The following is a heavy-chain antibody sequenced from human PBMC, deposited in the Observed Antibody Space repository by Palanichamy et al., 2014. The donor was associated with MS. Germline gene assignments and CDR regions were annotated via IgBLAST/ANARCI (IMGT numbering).Heavy chain of an antibody. D-gene: IGHD6-19*01. Sequence: QVQLQESGPGLVKPSRPCPSPALSLVTPSAVVTTGAGSGSPQGRGWRWIGSIYHSGSTYYNPSLKSRVTISVDTSKNQFSLKLSSVTAADTAVYYCARGIDPVEEQWLAPFDYWGQGTLVTVSS. CDR3: ARGIDPVEEQWLAPFDY. CDR2: IYHSGST. CDR1: VTPSAVVTT. J-gene: IGHJ4*02. V-gene: IGHV4-38-2*02.